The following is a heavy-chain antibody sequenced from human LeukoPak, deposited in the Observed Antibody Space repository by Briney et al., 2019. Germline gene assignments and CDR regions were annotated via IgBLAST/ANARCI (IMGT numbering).Heavy chain of an antibody. Sequence: GGSLRLSCATSGFTFSSYWMSWVRQAPGKGLEWVANIKQDETEKHYVDSVKGRFTISRDNAKNSLYLQMNSLRAEDTAVYYCASPLNYYGSESWGQGTLVTVSS. J-gene: IGHJ4*02. CDR3: ASPLNYYGSES. D-gene: IGHD3-10*01. CDR2: IKQDETEK. CDR1: GFTFSSYW. V-gene: IGHV3-7*01.